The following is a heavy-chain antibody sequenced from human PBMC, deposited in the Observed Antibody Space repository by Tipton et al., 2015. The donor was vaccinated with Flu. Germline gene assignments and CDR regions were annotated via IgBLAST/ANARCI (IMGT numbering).Heavy chain of an antibody. D-gene: IGHD5-12*01. CDR3: ARDGGYDPMTPYYYGMDV. CDR1: GGSISSYY. Sequence: TLSLTCTVSGGSISSYYWSWIRQPPGKGLEWIGYIYYSGSTNYNPSLKSRVTISVDTSKNQFSLKLSSVTAADTAVYYCARDGGYDPMTPYYYGMDVWGQGTTVTVSS. CDR2: IYYSGST. J-gene: IGHJ6*02. V-gene: IGHV4-59*01.